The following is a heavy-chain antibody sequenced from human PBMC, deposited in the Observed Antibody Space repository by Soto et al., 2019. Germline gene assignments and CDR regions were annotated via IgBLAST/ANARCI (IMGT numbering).Heavy chain of an antibody. V-gene: IGHV3-15*02. Sequence: EVQLVESGGTLLKPGGSLRLSCAASGFTFTNAWMHWVRQAPGKGLEWVGRIKSQTDGATTDYAAPVKGRFTISRDDSKDTLYLQLNSRNTEDTAVYYCATEFDHGGPGTLVTVSS. CDR2: IKSQTDGATT. CDR1: GFTFTNAW. CDR3: ATEFDH. J-gene: IGHJ5*02.